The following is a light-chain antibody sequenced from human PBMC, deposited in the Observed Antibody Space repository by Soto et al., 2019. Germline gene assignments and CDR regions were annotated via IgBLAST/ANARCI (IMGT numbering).Light chain of an antibody. CDR2: DAT. J-gene: IGKJ1*01. V-gene: IGKV3-20*01. Sequence: EIVLTQSPGTLCLSPVERATLSCRASQSVSNNYLAWYQQKPGQSPRLLIYDATSRATGIPDRFRGSGSGTDFTLTISRLEPEDFAVYYCQQDGSSSWTFGQGTKVDIK. CDR3: QQDGSSSWT. CDR1: QSVSNNY.